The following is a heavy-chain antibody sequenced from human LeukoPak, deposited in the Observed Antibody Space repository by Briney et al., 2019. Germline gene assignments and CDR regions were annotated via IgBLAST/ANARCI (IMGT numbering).Heavy chain of an antibody. CDR1: GVTFSSLW. Sequence: GEPLRLSCAASGVTFSSLWMTWVRQAPGKGLEWVANINPDGSVKNYVDSMRGRFTISRDNAKNSLYLQMNSLRAEDTAVYYCARNRGYNSFDYWGQGTLVTVSS. CDR2: INPDGSVK. V-gene: IGHV3-7*01. CDR3: ARNRGYNSFDY. D-gene: IGHD3-10*01. J-gene: IGHJ4*02.